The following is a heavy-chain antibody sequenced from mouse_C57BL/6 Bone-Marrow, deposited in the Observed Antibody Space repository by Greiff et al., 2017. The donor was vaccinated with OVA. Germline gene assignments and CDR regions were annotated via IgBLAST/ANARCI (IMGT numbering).Heavy chain of an antibody. CDR2: IWSGGSK. J-gene: IGHJ4*01. CDR3: ARKDTMITTNAMDY. D-gene: IGHD2-4*01. CDR1: GFSLTSYG. V-gene: IGHV2-2*01. Sequence: QVQLKQSGPGLVQPSQSLSITCTVSGFSLTSYGVHWVRQSPGKGLEWLGVIWSGGSKDYNAAFISRMSISKDNSQSQVFFKMNILQADDTAIYYCARKDTMITTNAMDYWGQGTSVTVSS.